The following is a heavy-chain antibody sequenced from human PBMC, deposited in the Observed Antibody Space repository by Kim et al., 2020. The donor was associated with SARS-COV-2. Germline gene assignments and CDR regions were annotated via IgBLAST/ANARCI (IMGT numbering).Heavy chain of an antibody. V-gene: IGHV3-21*01. D-gene: IGHD2-8*01. CDR1: GFTFSSYS. Sequence: GGSLRLSCAASGFTFSSYSMNWVRQAPGKGLEWVSSISSSSSYIYYADSVKGRFTISRDNAKNSLYLQMNSLRAEDTAVYYCARASCTNGVCWFGGYWGQGTLVTVSS. J-gene: IGHJ4*02. CDR3: ARASCTNGVCWFGGY. CDR2: ISSSSSYI.